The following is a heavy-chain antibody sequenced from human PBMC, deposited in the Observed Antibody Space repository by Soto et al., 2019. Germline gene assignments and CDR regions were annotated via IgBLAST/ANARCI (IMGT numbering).Heavy chain of an antibody. Sequence: PGGSLRLSCAASGFTFSSYGMHWVRQAPGKGLEWVAVISYDGSNKYYADSVKGRFTISRDNSKNTLYLQMNSLRAEDTAVYYCAKTLLRFLEWLGMDVWGQGTTVTVSS. J-gene: IGHJ6*02. V-gene: IGHV3-30*18. CDR3: AKTLLRFLEWLGMDV. CDR2: ISYDGSNK. CDR1: GFTFSSYG. D-gene: IGHD3-3*01.